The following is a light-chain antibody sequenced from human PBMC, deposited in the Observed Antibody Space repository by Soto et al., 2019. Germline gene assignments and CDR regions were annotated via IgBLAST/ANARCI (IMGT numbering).Light chain of an antibody. J-gene: IGKJ5*01. CDR2: DAS. Sequence: DIQMTQSPSSLSASVGDRVTITCQASQDITYYLNWYQQKPGKAPSLLIQDASSVQTGDLSRFSGRGSGTTFTFTINSLKLNDIATYYCQQHHDLPITFGQGTRLEIK. V-gene: IGKV1-33*01. CDR1: QDITYY. CDR3: QQHHDLPIT.